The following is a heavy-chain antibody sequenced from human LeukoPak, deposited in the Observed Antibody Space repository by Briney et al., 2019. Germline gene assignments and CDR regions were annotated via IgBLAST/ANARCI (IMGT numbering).Heavy chain of an antibody. Sequence: GGSLRLSCAVSGFTFSSYWMHWVRQAPGKGLVWVSRIDRDGSRINYADSVKGRFTISRDNSKNTLYLQMNSLRAEDTAVYYCAKDLATEVREDLDYWGQGTLVTVSS. J-gene: IGHJ4*02. D-gene: IGHD5-12*01. CDR3: AKDLATEVREDLDY. CDR1: GFTFSSYW. CDR2: IDRDGSRI. V-gene: IGHV3-74*01.